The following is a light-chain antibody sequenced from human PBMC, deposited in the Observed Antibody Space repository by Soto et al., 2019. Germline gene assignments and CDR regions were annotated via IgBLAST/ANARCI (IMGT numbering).Light chain of an antibody. V-gene: IGKV1-17*01. CDR2: AAS. CDR1: QGIRNE. CDR3: QQYYSTPPD. Sequence: DIQMTPSPSSLSASVGDRVTITCRASQGIRNELGWYQQKPGKAPKRLIYAASSLQSGVPSRFSGSGYGTEFTLTISSLQAEDVAVYYCQQYYSTPPDFGGGTKGDIK. J-gene: IGKJ4*01.